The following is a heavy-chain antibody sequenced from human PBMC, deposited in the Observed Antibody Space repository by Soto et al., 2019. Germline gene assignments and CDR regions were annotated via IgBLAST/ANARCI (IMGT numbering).Heavy chain of an antibody. D-gene: IGHD5-12*01. V-gene: IGHV3-23*01. Sequence: MQLLESGGGLVQPGQSLTLSCVASGFPFDNYAMAWVRQAPGKGLEWVSSLTAMGHRTYSADSGKARFSISRDNSKNTLYLQMNSLRAEDTAVYYCAKDVEITVATSFAFDVWGQGTEVTVSS. CDR1: GFPFDNYA. CDR2: LTAMGHRT. J-gene: IGHJ3*01. CDR3: AKDVEITVATSFAFDV.